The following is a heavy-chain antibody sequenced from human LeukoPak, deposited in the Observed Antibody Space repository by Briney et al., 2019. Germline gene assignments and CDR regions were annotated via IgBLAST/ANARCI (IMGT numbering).Heavy chain of an antibody. V-gene: IGHV4-59*01. CDR2: ICYSGST. Sequence: SETLSLTCTVSGGSISNYYWSWIRQPPGKGLEWIGYICYSGSTNYNPSLKSRVTISVDTSKNLFSLKLSSVTAADTAVYYCARRRYYFDSWGQGTLVTVSS. CDR1: GGSISNYY. J-gene: IGHJ4*02. CDR3: ARRRYYFDS.